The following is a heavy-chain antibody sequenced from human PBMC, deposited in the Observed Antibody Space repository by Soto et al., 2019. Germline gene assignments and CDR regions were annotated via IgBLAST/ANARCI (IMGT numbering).Heavy chain of an antibody. V-gene: IGHV5-51*01. D-gene: IGHD2-21*01. Sequence: GEALKISCKASGYIIKNYWIGWVRQMPGQGLEWMGIIFPDDSDTRYSPSFQCHVTISVDKSISTAYLQWRSLTSSDCAIYYCFRAGVTYRTLYYWGQGTLVTVSS. CDR1: GYIIKNYW. CDR2: IFPDDSDT. CDR3: FRAGVTYRTLYY. J-gene: IGHJ4*02.